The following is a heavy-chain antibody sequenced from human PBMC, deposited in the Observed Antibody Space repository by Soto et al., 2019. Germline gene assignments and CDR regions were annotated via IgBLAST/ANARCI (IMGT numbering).Heavy chain of an antibody. Sequence: RGESLKISCHGSGYTFFSFWIVWVRQVPGKGLEWVGRIDPGDSSATYSPTFQGHVTISADRSTRGAYLQWRSLRASDTAIYFCARRYCSRADCYSDSWGQGSLVTVSS. CDR3: ARRYCSRADCYSDS. CDR2: IDPGDSSA. J-gene: IGHJ4*02. D-gene: IGHD2-2*01. CDR1: GYTFFSFW. V-gene: IGHV5-10-1*01.